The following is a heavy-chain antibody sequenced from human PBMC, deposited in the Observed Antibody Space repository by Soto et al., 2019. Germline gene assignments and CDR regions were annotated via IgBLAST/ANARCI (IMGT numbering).Heavy chain of an antibody. V-gene: IGHV4-59*01. Sequence: SETLSLTCTVSGGSISSYYWSWIRQPPGKGLEWIGYIYYSGSTNYNPSLKSRVTISVDTSKNQFSLKLSSVTAADTAVYYCARAEVTYYDFWSGSGAFDIWGQGTMVTVSS. J-gene: IGHJ3*02. CDR1: GGSISSYY. CDR2: IYYSGST. D-gene: IGHD3-3*01. CDR3: ARAEVTYYDFWSGSGAFDI.